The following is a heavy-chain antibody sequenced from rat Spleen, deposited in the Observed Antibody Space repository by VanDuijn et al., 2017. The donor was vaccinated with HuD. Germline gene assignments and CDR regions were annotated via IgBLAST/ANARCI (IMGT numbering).Heavy chain of an antibody. CDR1: GFTFRNFY. J-gene: IGHJ2*01. Sequence: EVQLVESGGGSVQPGRSMKLSCAASGFTFRNFYMAWVRQAPTKGLEWVAYISPGGVSTYYRDSVKGRFTISRDDAENTLYLQMDSLRSEDTATYYCARRHYGYTDYFDSWGQGVMVTVSS. CDR3: ARRHYGYTDYFDS. D-gene: IGHD1-11*01. CDR2: ISPGGVST. V-gene: IGHV5-25*01.